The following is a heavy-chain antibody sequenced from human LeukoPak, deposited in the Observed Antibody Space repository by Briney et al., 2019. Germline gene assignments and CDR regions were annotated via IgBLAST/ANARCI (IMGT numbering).Heavy chain of an antibody. J-gene: IGHJ4*02. V-gene: IGHV1-24*01. CDR2: FDPEDGET. Sequence: ASVKVSCKVSGYTLTELSMHWVRQAPGKGRDWMGGFDPEDGETIYAQKFKGRVTVTEDTSTATAYMEMSSLRSEAADVYYCATEAGVGRLDYWGQGTLVTVSS. CDR3: ATEAGVGRLDY. CDR1: GYTLTELS. D-gene: IGHD1-26*01.